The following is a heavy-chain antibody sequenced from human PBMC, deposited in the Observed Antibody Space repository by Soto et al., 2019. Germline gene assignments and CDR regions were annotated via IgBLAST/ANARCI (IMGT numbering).Heavy chain of an antibody. Sequence: GGSLRLSCTVSGFSVTNSYINWVRQAPGKGLEWVSILYSSGTTYYADSVRGRFTVSRDDSKNTLFLHMNSLRADDTAAYYCAREWPKFSYNYPYYYAMDAWGQGTTVTVSS. CDR2: LYSSGTT. V-gene: IGHV3-53*01. J-gene: IGHJ6*02. CDR3: AREWPKFSYNYPYYYAMDA. D-gene: IGHD5-18*01. CDR1: GFSVTNSY.